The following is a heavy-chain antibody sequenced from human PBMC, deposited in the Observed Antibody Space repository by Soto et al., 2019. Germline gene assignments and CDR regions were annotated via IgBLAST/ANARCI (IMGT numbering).Heavy chain of an antibody. D-gene: IGHD3-3*01. CDR1: GFTFSSYS. J-gene: IGHJ3*02. CDR2: ISSSSYI. CDR3: ARHVLRFLEWSQGAFDI. Sequence: PGGSLRLSCAASGFTFSSYSMNWVRQAPGKGLEWVSSISSSSYIYYADSVKGRFTISRDNAKNSLYLQMNSLRAEDTAVYYCARHVLRFLEWSQGAFDIWGQGTMVTVSS. V-gene: IGHV3-21*01.